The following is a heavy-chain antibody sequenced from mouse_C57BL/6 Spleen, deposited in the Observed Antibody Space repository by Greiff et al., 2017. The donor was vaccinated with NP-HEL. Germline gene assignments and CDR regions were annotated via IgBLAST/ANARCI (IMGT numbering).Heavy chain of an antibody. CDR2: INPSNGGT. J-gene: IGHJ1*03. Sequence: QVQLQQSGTELVKPGASVKLSCKASGYTFTSYWMHWVKQRPGQGLEWIGNINPSNGGTNYNEKFKSKATLTVDKSSSTAYMQLSSLTSEDSAVYYCARSAYYSNFYWYFDVWGTGTTVTVSS. CDR1: GYTFTSYW. CDR3: ARSAYYSNFYWYFDV. V-gene: IGHV1-53*01. D-gene: IGHD2-5*01.